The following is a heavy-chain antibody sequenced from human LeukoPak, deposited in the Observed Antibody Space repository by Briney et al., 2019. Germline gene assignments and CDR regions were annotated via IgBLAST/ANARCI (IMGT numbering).Heavy chain of an antibody. D-gene: IGHD3-22*01. V-gene: IGHV3-30*04. J-gene: IGHJ3*01. CDR2: ISYDGSNK. CDR3: ARGGYYYDSSGGAFDV. Sequence: GGSLRLSCAASGFTFSSYAMHWVRQAPGKGLDWVALISYDGSNKYYADSVKGRFTISRDNSKNTLSLQMNSLRAEDTAVYYSARGGYYYDSSGGAFDVWGQGTMVTVSS. CDR1: GFTFSSYA.